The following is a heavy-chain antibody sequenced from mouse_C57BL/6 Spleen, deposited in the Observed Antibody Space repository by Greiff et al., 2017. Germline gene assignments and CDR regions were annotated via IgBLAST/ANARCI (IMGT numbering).Heavy chain of an antibody. J-gene: IGHJ4*01. D-gene: IGHD1-2*01. Sequence: EVKLMESGPGMVKPSQSLSLTCTVTGYSITSGYDWHWIRHFPGNKLEWMGYISYSGSTNSNPSLKSRISITHDTSKNHFFLKLNSVTTEDTATYYCARGLSYYAMDYWGQGTSVTVSS. CDR3: ARGLSYYAMDY. CDR1: GYSITSGYD. CDR2: ISYSGST. V-gene: IGHV3-1*01.